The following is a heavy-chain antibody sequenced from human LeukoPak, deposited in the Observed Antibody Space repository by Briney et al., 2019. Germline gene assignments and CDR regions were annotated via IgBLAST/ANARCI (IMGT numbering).Heavy chain of an antibody. CDR2: IDPNNGDI. V-gene: IGHV1-2*02. J-gene: IGHJ3*02. Sequence: ASVKVSCKASAYTFTGYYLHWVRQAPGQGLEWMGWIDPNNGDIKYAQKFQGRVTMTRDRSISTAYMELSRLTSDDTALYYCARRSRNGLDAFDIWGQGTMVTDSS. D-gene: IGHD1-14*01. CDR3: ARRSRNGLDAFDI. CDR1: AYTFTGYY.